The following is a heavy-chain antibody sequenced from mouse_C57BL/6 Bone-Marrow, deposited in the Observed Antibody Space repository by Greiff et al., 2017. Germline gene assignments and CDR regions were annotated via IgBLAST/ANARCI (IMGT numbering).Heavy chain of an antibody. D-gene: IGHD4-1*01. CDR1: GYTFTSYW. Sequence: QVQLKQPGAELVKPGASVTMSCKASGYTFTSYWINWVQQRPGKGLEWIGDICPGSGSTNYNEKFKSKATLTVDTSSSTAYMQLSSLTSDDTAVYYCANWDVHYYWGQGTTLTVSS. V-gene: IGHV1-55*01. J-gene: IGHJ2*01. CDR3: ANWDVHYY. CDR2: ICPGSGST.